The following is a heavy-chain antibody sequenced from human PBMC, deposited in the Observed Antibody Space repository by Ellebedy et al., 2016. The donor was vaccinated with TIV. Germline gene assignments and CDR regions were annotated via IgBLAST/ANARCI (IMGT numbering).Heavy chain of an antibody. Sequence: PGGSLRLSCEASGFNFVNFAMSWVRQRPRKGLEWVAHISAGEGKTHYADSVKGRFSILRENSKNKLRLQMNSLRSEDTDVYFCARDHLAEGSGSYSSWFDPWGQGTLVTVSS. D-gene: IGHD3-10*01. J-gene: IGHJ5*02. CDR1: GFNFVNFA. CDR3: ARDHLAEGSGSYSSWFDP. V-gene: IGHV3-23*01. CDR2: ISAGEGKT.